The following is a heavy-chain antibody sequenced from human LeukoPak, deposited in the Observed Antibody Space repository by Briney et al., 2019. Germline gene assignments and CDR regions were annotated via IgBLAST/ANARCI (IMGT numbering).Heavy chain of an antibody. CDR3: ARRYYFVSGSYYPFDF. CDR2: ILLSGTT. Sequence: SETLSLTCNVSGGSISDNDYSWDWIRQPRGKGLEWMGCILLSGTTYSNPSLKSRISISVDTSKSQFSLKLRSVTAADTAVYYCARRYYFVSGSYYPFDFWGQGTLVTVSS. V-gene: IGHV4-39*01. CDR1: GGSISDNDYS. D-gene: IGHD3-10*01. J-gene: IGHJ4*02.